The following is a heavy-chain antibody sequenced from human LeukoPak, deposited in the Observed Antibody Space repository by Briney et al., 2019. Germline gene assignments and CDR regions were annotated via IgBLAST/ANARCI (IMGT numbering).Heavy chain of an antibody. D-gene: IGHD3-22*01. Sequence: SETLPLTCTVSGGSISSGDYYWSWIRQPPGKGLEWIAYMYYSGSTYYNPSLKSRVTMSADTSKNQLSLKLSSVTAADTAVYYCARPYYYDSRIDPWGQGIPVTVSS. V-gene: IGHV4-30-4*01. CDR2: MYYSGST. CDR1: GGSISSGDYY. CDR3: ARPYYYDSRIDP. J-gene: IGHJ5*02.